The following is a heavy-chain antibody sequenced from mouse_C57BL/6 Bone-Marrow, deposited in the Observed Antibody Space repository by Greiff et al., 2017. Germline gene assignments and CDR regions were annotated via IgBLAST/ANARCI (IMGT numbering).Heavy chain of an antibody. CDR1: GYAFSRSW. CDR2: IYPGDGDT. CDR3: ARETFAY. V-gene: IGHV1-82*01. Sequence: VQLQQSGPELVKPGASVKISCKASGYAFSRSWMNWVKQRPGKGLEWIGRIYPGDGDTNYNGKFKGKATLTADKSSSTAYMQLSSLTSEDSAVYCCARETFAYWGQGTLVTVSA. J-gene: IGHJ3*01.